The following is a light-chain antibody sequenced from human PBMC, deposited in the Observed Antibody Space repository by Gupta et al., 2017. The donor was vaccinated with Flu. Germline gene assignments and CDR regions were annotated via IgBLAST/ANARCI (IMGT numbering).Light chain of an antibody. Sequence: QSALPQPASGSGSPGQAIPLPCTGTSSDVGGYNYVSWYQHHPGKAPKLMIYEVINRPSGVSNRFSGSKSGNTASLTISGLQAEDEADYYCSSDTSSNSLEFGGGTKLTVL. CDR2: EVI. CDR1: SSDVGGYNY. J-gene: IGLJ3*02. CDR3: SSDTSSNSLE. V-gene: IGLV2-14*01.